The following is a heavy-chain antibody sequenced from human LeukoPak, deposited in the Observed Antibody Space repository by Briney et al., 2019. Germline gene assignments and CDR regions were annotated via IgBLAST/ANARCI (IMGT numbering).Heavy chain of an antibody. CDR2: INPNSGGT. CDR1: GYTFTGYY. V-gene: IGHV1-2*02. CDR3: ARGAHYHDSSEGYDY. D-gene: IGHD3-22*01. Sequence: ASVKVSCKASGYTFTGYYMHWVRQAPGQGLEWMGWINPNSGGTNYAQKFQGRVTMTGDTSISTAYMELSRLRSDDTAVYYCARGAHYHDSSEGYDYWGQGTLVTVSS. J-gene: IGHJ4*02.